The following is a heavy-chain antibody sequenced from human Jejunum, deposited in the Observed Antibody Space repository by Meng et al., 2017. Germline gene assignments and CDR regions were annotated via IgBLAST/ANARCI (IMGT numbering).Heavy chain of an antibody. CDR2: ITAGNGNT. CDR3: ARDMPYSSGSFDF. V-gene: IGHV1-3*01. CDR1: GFSFISYA. D-gene: IGHD3-10*01. Sequence: QVQLVQSVAEGKKPGASVKVSCRASGFSFISYAIYWVRQAPGQSLEWMGWITAGNGNTKYSQKFQGRVTITRDTSASTAYMELSSLRFEDTAVYYCARDMPYSSGSFDFWGQGTLVTVSS. J-gene: IGHJ4*02.